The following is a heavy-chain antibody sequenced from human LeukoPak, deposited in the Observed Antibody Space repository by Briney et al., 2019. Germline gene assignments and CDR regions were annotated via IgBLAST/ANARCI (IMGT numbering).Heavy chain of an antibody. V-gene: IGHV3-20*04. CDR3: ARDSDYGGNYNWFDP. CDR2: INWNGGST. D-gene: IGHD4-23*01. Sequence: PGGSLRLSCAASGFTFSSYAMSWVRQAPGKGLEWVSGINWNGGSTGYADSVKGRFTISRDNAKNSLYLQMNSLRAEDTALYYCARDSDYGGNYNWFDPWGQGTLVTVSS. J-gene: IGHJ5*02. CDR1: GFTFSSYA.